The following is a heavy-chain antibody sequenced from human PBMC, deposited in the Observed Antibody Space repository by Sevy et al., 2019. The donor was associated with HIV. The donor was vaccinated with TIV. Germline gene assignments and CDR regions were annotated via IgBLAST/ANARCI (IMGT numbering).Heavy chain of an antibody. D-gene: IGHD3-22*01. CDR2: MNPNSGNT. Sequence: ASVKVSCKASGYTFTNYDINWVRQATGQGLEWMGWMNPNSGNTGYAQKFQGRVTMTRNTSISTAYMELSSLRSEDTAIYYCTTTKDYYDSSAYPVDYWGQGTLVTVSS. CDR1: GYTFTNYD. J-gene: IGHJ4*02. CDR3: TTTKDYYDSSAYPVDY. V-gene: IGHV1-8*01.